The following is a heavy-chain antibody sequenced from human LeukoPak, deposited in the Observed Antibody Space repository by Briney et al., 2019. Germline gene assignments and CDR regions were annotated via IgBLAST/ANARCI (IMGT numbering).Heavy chain of an antibody. CDR3: ARESHSFDSSGWFDP. J-gene: IGHJ5*02. D-gene: IGHD3-22*01. Sequence: SQTLSLTCTVSGGSISSGRYYWTWIRQTPGKGLEWFGYVLYSSITYDNPSLRSRVSTSVDTYKNQFSLKLRSVTAADTAVYYCARESHSFDSSGWFDPWGQGTLVTVSS. CDR1: GGSISSGRYY. V-gene: IGHV4-30-4*01. CDR2: VLYSSIT.